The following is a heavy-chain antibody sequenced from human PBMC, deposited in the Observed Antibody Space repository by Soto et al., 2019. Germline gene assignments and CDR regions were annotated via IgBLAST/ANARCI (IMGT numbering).Heavy chain of an antibody. V-gene: IGHV4-31*03. CDR3: ARESWDLPHGGYYYGMDV. D-gene: IGHD6-13*01. Sequence: SETLSLTCTVSGGSISSGGYYWSWIRQHPGKGLERIGYIYYSGSTYYNPSLKSRVTISVDTSKNQFSLKLSSVTAADTAVYYCARESWDLPHGGYYYGMDVWGQGTPVTVSS. CDR1: GGSISSGGYY. J-gene: IGHJ6*02. CDR2: IYYSGST.